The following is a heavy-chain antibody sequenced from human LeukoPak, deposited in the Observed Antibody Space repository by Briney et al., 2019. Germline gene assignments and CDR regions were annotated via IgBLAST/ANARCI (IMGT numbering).Heavy chain of an antibody. CDR2: IYYSGST. D-gene: IGHD6-13*01. Sequence: SETPSLTCTVSGGSFSSHYWSWIRQPPGKGLEWIGYIYYSGSTNYHPSLKSRVTISVDTSKNQFSLKLSSVTAADTAVYYCAKTIAAAGAHWCYYYYMDVWGKGTTVTVSS. J-gene: IGHJ6*03. V-gene: IGHV4-59*11. CDR3: AKTIAAAGAHWCYYYYMDV. CDR1: GGSFSSHY.